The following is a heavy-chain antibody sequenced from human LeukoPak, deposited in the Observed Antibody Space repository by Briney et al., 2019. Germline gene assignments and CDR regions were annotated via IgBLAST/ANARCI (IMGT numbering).Heavy chain of an antibody. V-gene: IGHV4-59*01. CDR3: ARGFEYYYGSGSYSWFDP. CDR1: GGSISSYY. Sequence: SETLSLTCTVSGGSISSYYWSWIRQPPGKGLEWIGYIYYSGSTNYNPSLKSRVTISVDTSKNQFSLKLSSVTAADTAVYYCARGFEYYYGSGSYSWFDPWGQGTLVTVSS. D-gene: IGHD3-10*01. CDR2: IYYSGST. J-gene: IGHJ5*02.